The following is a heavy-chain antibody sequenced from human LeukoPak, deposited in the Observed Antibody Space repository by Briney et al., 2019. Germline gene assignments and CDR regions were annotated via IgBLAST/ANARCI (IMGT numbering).Heavy chain of an antibody. J-gene: IGHJ4*02. D-gene: IGHD6-6*01. V-gene: IGHV3-53*01. CDR1: GFTVSSNY. CDR2: IYSGGST. Sequence: GGSLTLSCAASGFTVSSNYMSWVRQAPGKGLEWVSVIYSGGSTYDADSVKGRFTISRDNSKHTLYLQMNSLRVEDTAVYCCARDRLYSSSSEDYWGQGTLVTVSS. CDR3: ARDRLYSSSSEDY.